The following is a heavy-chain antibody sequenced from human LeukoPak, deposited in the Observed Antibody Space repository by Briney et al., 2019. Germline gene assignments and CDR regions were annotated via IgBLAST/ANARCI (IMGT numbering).Heavy chain of an antibody. D-gene: IGHD6-19*01. CDR1: GGSISSSSYY. V-gene: IGHV4-39*07. CDR2: IYYSGST. Sequence: SETLSLTCTVSGGSISSSSYYWGWIRQPPGKGLEWIGSIYYSGSTYYNPSLKSRVTISVDTSKNQFSLKLSSVTAADTAVYYCARVSYSSGWYSPNNWFDLWGQGTLVTVSS. J-gene: IGHJ5*02. CDR3: ARVSYSSGWYSPNNWFDL.